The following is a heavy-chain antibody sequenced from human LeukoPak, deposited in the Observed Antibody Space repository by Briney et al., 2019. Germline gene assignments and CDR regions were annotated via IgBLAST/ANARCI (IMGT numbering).Heavy chain of an antibody. CDR2: INPNSGGT. Sequence: GASVKVSCKASGYTFTGYYMHWVRQAPGQGLEWMGWINPNSGGTNYAQKLQGRVTMTTDTSTSTAYMELRSLRSDDTAVYYCARQIRNCSGGSCYDWFDPWGQGTLVTVSS. V-gene: IGHV1-2*02. CDR3: ARQIRNCSGGSCYDWFDP. J-gene: IGHJ5*02. D-gene: IGHD2-15*01. CDR1: GYTFTGYY.